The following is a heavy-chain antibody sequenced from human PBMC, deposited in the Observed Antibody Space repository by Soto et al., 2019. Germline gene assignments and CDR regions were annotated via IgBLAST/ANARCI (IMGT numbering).Heavy chain of an antibody. J-gene: IGHJ5*02. D-gene: IGHD3-3*01. CDR3: ARGQRFSDWFDP. V-gene: IGHV4-4*07. CDR2: VYGSGGT. CDR1: GGSMSSYY. Sequence: PSETLSLTCTVSGGSMSSYYWTWIRQPAGKGLEWIGRVYGSGGTHYNPSLKSRVTISLGTSKNQFSLRLLSVTDADTAVYYCARGQRFSDWFDPWGQGTLVTVSS.